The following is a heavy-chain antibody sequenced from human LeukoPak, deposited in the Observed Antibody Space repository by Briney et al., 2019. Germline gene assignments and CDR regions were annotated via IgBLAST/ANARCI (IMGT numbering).Heavy chain of an antibody. CDR3: ARDPPGDCSGGSCYVQNYWYFDL. CDR2: MNPNSGNT. J-gene: IGHJ2*01. CDR1: GYTFTSYD. Sequence: ASVKVSCKASGYTFTSYDINWVRQATGQGLEWMGWMNPNSGNTGYAQKFQGRVTITRNTSISTAYMELSSLRSEDTAVYYCARDPPGDCSGGSCYVQNYWYFDLWGRGTLVTVSS. V-gene: IGHV1-8*03. D-gene: IGHD2-15*01.